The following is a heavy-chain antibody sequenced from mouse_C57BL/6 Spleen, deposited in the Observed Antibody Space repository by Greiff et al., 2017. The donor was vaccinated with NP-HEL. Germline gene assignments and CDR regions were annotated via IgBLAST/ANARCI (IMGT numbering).Heavy chain of an antibody. CDR1: GFSLTSYG. J-gene: IGHJ3*01. CDR3: ASPLYDGYYLAWFAY. CDR2: IWSGGST. V-gene: IGHV2-2*01. D-gene: IGHD2-3*01. Sequence: VQLQQSGPGLVQPSQSLSITCTVSGFSLTSYGVHWVRQSPGKGLEWLGVIWSGGSTDSNAAFISRLSISKDNSKSQVYFKMNSLQADDTAIYYCASPLYDGYYLAWFAYWGQGTLVTVAA.